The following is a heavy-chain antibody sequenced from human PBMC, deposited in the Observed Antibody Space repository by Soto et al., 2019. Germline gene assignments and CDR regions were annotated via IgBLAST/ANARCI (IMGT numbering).Heavy chain of an antibody. Sequence: SETLSLTCTVSGGSISSYYWSWIRQPPGKGLEWIGYIYYSGSTNYNPSLKSRVTIAVDTSKNQFSLKLRSVTAADTAVYYCARDGHGMDVWGQGATVTVSS. CDR3: ARDGHGMDV. CDR2: IYYSGST. V-gene: IGHV4-59*01. CDR1: GGSISSYY. J-gene: IGHJ6*02.